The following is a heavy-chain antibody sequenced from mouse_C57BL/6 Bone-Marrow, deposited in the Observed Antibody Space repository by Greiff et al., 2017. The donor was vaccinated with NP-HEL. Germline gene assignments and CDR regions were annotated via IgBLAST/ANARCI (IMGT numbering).Heavy chain of an antibody. D-gene: IGHD1-1*01. CDR3: EREGIYYYGSSYLPDY. Sequence: VQLQQPGAELVMPGASVKLSCKASGYTFTSYWMHWVKQRPGQGLEWIGEIDPSDSYTNYNQKFKGKSTLTVDKSSSTAYMQLSSLTSEDSAVYYCEREGIYYYGSSYLPDYWGQGTSVTVSS. V-gene: IGHV1-69*01. J-gene: IGHJ4*01. CDR2: IDPSDSYT. CDR1: GYTFTSYW.